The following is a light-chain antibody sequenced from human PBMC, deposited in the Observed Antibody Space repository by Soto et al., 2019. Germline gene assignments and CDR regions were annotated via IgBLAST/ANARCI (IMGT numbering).Light chain of an antibody. Sequence: QSALTQPASVSGSPGQSITIPCTGTSSDVGGYKYVSWYQQHPGKAPKLIIYEVSNRPSGVSNRFSGSKSGNTASLTISGLQSDDEADYYCAAWDDSLNGRVFGTGTKLTVL. J-gene: IGLJ1*01. CDR3: AAWDDSLNGRV. CDR2: EVS. CDR1: SSDVGGYKY. V-gene: IGLV2-14*01.